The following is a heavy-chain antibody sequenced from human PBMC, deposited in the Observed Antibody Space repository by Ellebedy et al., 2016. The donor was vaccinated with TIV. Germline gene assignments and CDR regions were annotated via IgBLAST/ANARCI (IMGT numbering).Heavy chain of an antibody. J-gene: IGHJ4*02. CDR1: GFTFSCCA. D-gene: IGHD2-8*02. V-gene: IGHV3-23*01. CDR2: ISNSGDTT. Sequence: GESLKISCAASGFTFSCCAMSWVRQAPGKGLEWVSVISNSGDTTYADSVKGRFTISRDNSKNTLYMQMNSLRAEDTAAYYCARDKNTGYIDYWGQGALVTVSS. CDR3: ARDKNTGYIDY.